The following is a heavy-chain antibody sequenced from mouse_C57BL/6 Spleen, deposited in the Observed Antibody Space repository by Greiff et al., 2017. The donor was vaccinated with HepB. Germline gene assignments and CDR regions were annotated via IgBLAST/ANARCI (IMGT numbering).Heavy chain of an antibody. CDR3: ARGDGYYPYAMDY. CDR1: GYTFTSYW. D-gene: IGHD2-3*01. J-gene: IGHJ4*01. CDR2: IDPSDSYT. Sequence: QVQLQQPGAELVMPGASVKLSCKASGYTFTSYWMHWVKQRPGQGLEWIGEIDPSDSYTNYNQKFKGKSTLTVDKSSSTAYMQLSSLTSEDSAVYYCARGDGYYPYAMDYWGQGTSVTVSS. V-gene: IGHV1-69*01.